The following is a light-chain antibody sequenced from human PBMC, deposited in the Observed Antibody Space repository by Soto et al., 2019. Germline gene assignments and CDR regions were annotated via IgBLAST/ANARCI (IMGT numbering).Light chain of an antibody. J-gene: IGLJ2*01. CDR3: CSYVSNSPFRVV. CDR1: RSDIGSNY. CDR2: RND. Sequence: QSVLTQPPSASGTPGQRVTISCSGSRSDIGSNYVYWYQHLPGMAPKLLIYRNDQRPSGVPDRISGSRSGTSASLAIIGLRSEDEADYYCCSYVSNSPFRVVFGGGTKLTVL. V-gene: IGLV1-47*01.